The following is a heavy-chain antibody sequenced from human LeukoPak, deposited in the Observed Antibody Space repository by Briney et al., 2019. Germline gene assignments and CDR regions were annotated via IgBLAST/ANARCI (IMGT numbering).Heavy chain of an antibody. J-gene: IGHJ4*02. CDR2: INPSGGST. D-gene: IGHD1-26*01. V-gene: IGHV1-46*01. Sequence: ASVKVSCKASGYIFSNYYMHWVRQAPGQGLEWMGIINPSGGSTSYAQKFQGRVTMTRDTSTSTVYMELSSLRSEDTAVYYCARAPYSGSLDYWGQGTLVTVSS. CDR3: ARAPYSGSLDY. CDR1: GYIFSNYY.